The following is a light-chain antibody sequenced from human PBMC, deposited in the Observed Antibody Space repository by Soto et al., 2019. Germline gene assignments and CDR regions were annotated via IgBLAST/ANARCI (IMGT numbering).Light chain of an antibody. CDR2: YDN. J-gene: IGLJ1*01. CDR1: NSNIGSNT. V-gene: IGLV1-44*01. Sequence: QSVLTQPPSASGTPGQRVTISCSGSNSNIGSNTVNWYQQLPGTAPKLLIYYDNPRPSGVPDRISGSKSGTSASPAISGLQSDDEADYYCAAWDDSLNGRVFGTGTKVTVL. CDR3: AAWDDSLNGRV.